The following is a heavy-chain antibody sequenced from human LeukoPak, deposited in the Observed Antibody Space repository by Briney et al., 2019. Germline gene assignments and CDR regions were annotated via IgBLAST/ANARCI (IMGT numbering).Heavy chain of an antibody. CDR2: ISAYNGNT. CDR1: GYTFTSYG. V-gene: IGHV1-18*01. Sequence: ASVKVSCKASGYTFTSYGISWVRQAPGQGLEWMGWISAYNGNTNYAQKLQGRVTMTTDTSTSTAYMELRSLRSEDTAVYYCARVGRIQVAAQPQGSYYYYYYGMDVWGQGTTVTVSS. J-gene: IGHJ6*02. D-gene: IGHD2-15*01. CDR3: ARVGRIQVAAQPQGSYYYYYYGMDV.